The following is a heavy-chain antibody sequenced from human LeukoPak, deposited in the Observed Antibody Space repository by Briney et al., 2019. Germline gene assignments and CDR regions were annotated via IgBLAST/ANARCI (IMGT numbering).Heavy chain of an antibody. CDR3: ARDRSGSK. CDR2: ISWNSKDM. CDR1: GFTFNDYA. V-gene: IGHV3-9*01. J-gene: IGHJ4*02. Sequence: AGGSLRLSCAASGFTFNDYAMHWVRQAPGRGLEWVSSISWNSKDMFYADSVKGRFTISRDNAKNSLYLQMNSLRAEDTAVYYCARDRSGSKWGQGTLVTVSS. D-gene: IGHD3-3*01.